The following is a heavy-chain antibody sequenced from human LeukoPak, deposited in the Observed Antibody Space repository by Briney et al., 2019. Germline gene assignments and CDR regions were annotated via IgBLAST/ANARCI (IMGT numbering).Heavy chain of an antibody. CDR1: GGSISSSNSY. CDR2: IYYSGYT. Sequence: SETLSLTCTVSGGSISSSNSYWGWIRQPPGKGLEWIGSIYYSGYTYYNPSLKSRVTISVDTSKNQFSLKLSSVTAADTAVYYCARHSSTVTTPFDYWGQGTLVTVSS. J-gene: IGHJ4*02. V-gene: IGHV4-39*01. D-gene: IGHD4-17*01. CDR3: ARHSSTVTTPFDY.